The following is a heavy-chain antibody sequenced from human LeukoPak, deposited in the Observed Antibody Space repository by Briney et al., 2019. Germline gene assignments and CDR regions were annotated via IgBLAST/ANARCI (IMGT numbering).Heavy chain of an antibody. CDR2: ISSSGSYI. CDR3: ARPKTIQLDAMDV. Sequence: GGSLRLSCEASGFILSSYSMNWVRQAPGKGVEWVSSISSSGSYIFYADSVKGRFTIPRDTAKNPLYLQMNSLRAEDTAVYYCARPKTIQLDAMDVWGKGTTVTVSP. J-gene: IGHJ6*04. CDR1: GFILSSYS. D-gene: IGHD5-24*01. V-gene: IGHV3-21*01.